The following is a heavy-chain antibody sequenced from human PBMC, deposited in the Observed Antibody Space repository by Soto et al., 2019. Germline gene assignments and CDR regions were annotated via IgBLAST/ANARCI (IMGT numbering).Heavy chain of an antibody. CDR1: GYTFTSYY. CDR2: INPSGGST. Sequence: ASVKVSCKASGYTFTSYYMHWVRQAPGQGLEWMGIINPSGGSTSYAQKFQGRVTMTRDTSTSTVYMELSSLRSEDTAVYYCARALGGLNVVTAQTPTTKLDYWGQGTLVTVSS. J-gene: IGHJ4*02. CDR3: ARALGGLNVVTAQTPTTKLDY. D-gene: IGHD3-3*01. V-gene: IGHV1-46*01.